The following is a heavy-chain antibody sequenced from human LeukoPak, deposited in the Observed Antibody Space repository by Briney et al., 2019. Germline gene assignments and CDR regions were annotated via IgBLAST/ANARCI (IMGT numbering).Heavy chain of an antibody. CDR2: INPSGGST. Sequence: ASVKVSCKASGNTFTSYYMHWVRQAPGQGLEWMGIINPSGGSTSYAQKFQGRVTMTRDTSTSTVYMELSSLRSEDTAVYYCARGGYDYVWGSYRYNDAFDIWGQGTMVTVSS. V-gene: IGHV1-46*01. CDR3: ARGGYDYVWGSYRYNDAFDI. J-gene: IGHJ3*02. CDR1: GNTFTSYY. D-gene: IGHD3-16*02.